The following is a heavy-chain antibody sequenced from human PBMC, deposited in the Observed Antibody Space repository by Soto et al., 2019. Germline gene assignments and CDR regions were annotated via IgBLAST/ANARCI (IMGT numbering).Heavy chain of an antibody. CDR3: AREASDYYGMDV. D-gene: IGHD3-10*01. J-gene: IGHJ6*02. CDR2: ISSSSSSI. V-gene: IGHV3-48*02. Sequence: EVQLVESGGGLVQPGGSLRLSCAASGFTFSSYSMNWVRQAPGKGLEWVSYISSSSSSIYYADSVKGRFTISRDNAKNSLYLQMNSLREEDTAVYSCAREASDYYGMDVWGQGTTVTVSS. CDR1: GFTFSSYS.